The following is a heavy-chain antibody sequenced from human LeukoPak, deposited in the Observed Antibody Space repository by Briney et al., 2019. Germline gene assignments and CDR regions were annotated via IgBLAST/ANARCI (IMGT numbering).Heavy chain of an antibody. J-gene: IGHJ2*01. V-gene: IGHV4-30-4*01. CDR2: VYDSGST. CDR1: GRSISSGDYY. Sequence: SQTLSLTCTVSGRSISSGDYYWSWIRQPPGKGLEWIGYVYDSGSTYYNPSLKSRVTISVDTSKNQFSLKLSSVTAADTAVYYCASTPQYYYDSSGYPNWYFDLWGRGTLDTVSS. CDR3: ASTPQYYYDSSGYPNWYFDL. D-gene: IGHD3-22*01.